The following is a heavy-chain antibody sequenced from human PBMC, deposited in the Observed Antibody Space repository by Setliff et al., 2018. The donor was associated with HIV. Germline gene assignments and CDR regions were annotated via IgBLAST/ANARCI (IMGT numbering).Heavy chain of an antibody. CDR3: ARGATITYYFDY. V-gene: IGHV4-59*01. J-gene: IGHJ4*01. D-gene: IGHD5-12*01. CDR2: IYYSGET. CDR1: GGSINNYF. Sequence: SETLSLTCTVSGGSINNYFWSWIRQSPGRGLEWIGYIYYSGETNYNPSLKSRVTFSVDTSKNQFSLKLSSVTAADSAVYYCARGATITYYFDYWGQGTQVTVSS.